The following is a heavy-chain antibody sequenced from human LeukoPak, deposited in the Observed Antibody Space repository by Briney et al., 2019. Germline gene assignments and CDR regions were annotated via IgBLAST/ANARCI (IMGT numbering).Heavy chain of an antibody. V-gene: IGHV1-2*02. CDR2: INPNSGGT. Sequence: GASVKVSCKASGYTFTGYYMHWVRQAPGQGLEWMGWINPNSGGTKYAQKFQGRVTMTRDTSISTAYMELSGLRSDDTAVYYCARVEMVIISSGPKDDYWGQGTLVTVSS. CDR1: GYTFTGYY. D-gene: IGHD5-24*01. CDR3: ARVEMVIISSGPKDDY. J-gene: IGHJ4*02.